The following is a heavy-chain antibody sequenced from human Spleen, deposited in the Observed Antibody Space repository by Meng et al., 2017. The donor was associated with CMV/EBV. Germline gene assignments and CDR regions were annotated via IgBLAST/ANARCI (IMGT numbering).Heavy chain of an antibody. J-gene: IGHJ6*02. V-gene: IGHV3-64*02. CDR1: GFTFSSYA. D-gene: IGHD3-3*01. Sequence: GESLKISCAASGFTFSSYAMHWVRQAPGKGLEYVSAIDNNGGSTDYADSVKGRFTISRDNSKNSLYLQMNSLRAEDTAVYYCARPFYYDFWSGYYVSGLAAPYGMDVWGQGTTVTVSS. CDR2: IDNNGGST. CDR3: ARPFYYDFWSGYYVSGLAAPYGMDV.